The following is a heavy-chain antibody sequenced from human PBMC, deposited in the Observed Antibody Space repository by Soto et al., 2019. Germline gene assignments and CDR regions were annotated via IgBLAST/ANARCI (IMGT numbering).Heavy chain of an antibody. CDR1: GGSISSYY. CDR3: ARVQYYHWNHNWFDP. V-gene: IGHV4-59*01. D-gene: IGHD1-1*01. CDR2: IYYSGST. Sequence: QVQLQESGPGLVKPSETLSLTCTVSGGSISSYYWSWIRQPPGKGLEWIGYIYYSGSTNYNPSIKSRVTISVDTSKIQFSLKLSSVTAADTAVYYCARVQYYHWNHNWFDPWGQVTMVTVSS. J-gene: IGHJ5*02.